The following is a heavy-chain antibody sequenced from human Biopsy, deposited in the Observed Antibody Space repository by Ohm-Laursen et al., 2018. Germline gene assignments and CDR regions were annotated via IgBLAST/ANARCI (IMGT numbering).Heavy chain of an antibody. CDR1: GRTFSNYG. V-gene: IGHV1-69*06. J-gene: IGHJ1*01. CDR3: ATKLTGYFHH. Sequence: ASVKASCKAPGRTFSNYGVNWVRQAPGHGLGWLGGNIPILGTGNYAQKFQDRVTVAADTSTSTATMELRSLRSDDTAAYYCATKLTGYFHHWGQGTLVIVSS. D-gene: IGHD3-9*01. CDR2: NIPILGTG.